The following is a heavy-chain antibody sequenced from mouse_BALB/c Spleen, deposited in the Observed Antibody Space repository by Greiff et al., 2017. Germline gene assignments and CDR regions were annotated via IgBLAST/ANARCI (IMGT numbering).Heavy chain of an antibody. CDR3: ARDEDDYLAWFAY. Sequence: EVQRVESGGGLVKPGGSLKLSCAASGFTFSDYYMYWVRQTPEKRLEWVATISDGGSYTYYPDSVKGRFTISRDNAKNNLYLQMSSLKSEDTAMYYCARDEDDYLAWFAYWGQGTLVTVSA. CDR2: ISDGGSYT. J-gene: IGHJ3*01. CDR1: GFTFSDYY. D-gene: IGHD2-4*01. V-gene: IGHV5-4*02.